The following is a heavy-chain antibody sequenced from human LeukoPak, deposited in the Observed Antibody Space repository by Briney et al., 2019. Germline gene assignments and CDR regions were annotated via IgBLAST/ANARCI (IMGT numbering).Heavy chain of an antibody. CDR3: AKGGHDFNPFYW. CDR1: GFTFSTYA. Sequence: GGSVRLSCAAPGFTFSTYAMGWVRQAPGKGLEWVSSIKGGGDDPFYADSVKGRFTISRDNSKNTLFLQLDSLRAEDSAVYYCAKGGHDFNPFYWWGQGTLVTVSS. V-gene: IGHV3-23*01. J-gene: IGHJ4*02. D-gene: IGHD2-21*02. CDR2: IKGGGDDP.